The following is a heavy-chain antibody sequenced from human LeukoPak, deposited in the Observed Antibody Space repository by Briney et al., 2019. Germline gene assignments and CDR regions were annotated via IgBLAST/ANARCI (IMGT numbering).Heavy chain of an antibody. CDR1: GGSISSYY. CDR3: ARSLVIPYYFDY. D-gene: IGHD3-22*01. CDR2: IYYSGSP. J-gene: IGHJ4*02. V-gene: IGHV4-59*01. Sequence: PSETLSLTCTVSGGSISSYYWSWIRQPPGKGLEWIGYIYYSGSPNYNPSLKSRVTISVDTSKNQFSLKLSSVTAADTAVYYCARSLVIPYYFDYWGQGTLVTVSS.